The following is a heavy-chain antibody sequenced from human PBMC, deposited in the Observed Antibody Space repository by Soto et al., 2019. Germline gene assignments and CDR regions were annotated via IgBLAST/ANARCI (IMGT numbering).Heavy chain of an antibody. CDR2: TYYRSKWNS. V-gene: IGHV6-1*01. D-gene: IGHD3-10*01. CDR3: ARVPITMVRGVVVKYDYHGMDV. Sequence: PSQTLSLTCVISGDSVSSNSAAWNWIRQSPSRGLEWLGSTYYRSKWNSDYAVSVKSRIITNPDTSKNQVSLQLNSVTPEDTAVYYCARVPITMVRGVVVKYDYHGMDVWGQGTTVTVSS. J-gene: IGHJ6*02. CDR1: GDSVSSNSAA.